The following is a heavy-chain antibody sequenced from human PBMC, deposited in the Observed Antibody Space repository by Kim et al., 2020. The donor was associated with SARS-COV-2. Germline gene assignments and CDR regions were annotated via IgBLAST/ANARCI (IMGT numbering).Heavy chain of an antibody. CDR2: VNNGGNA. Sequence: GGSLRLSCAASGFTFSRYAMSWVRQAPGKGPEWIAAVNNGGNAYYANSAKGRFTVSRDNNRNTLDLQMNSLTPEDTALYFCAKHHPSIGWPPFYSWGQGT. D-gene: IGHD6-19*01. J-gene: IGHJ4*02. CDR1: GFTFSRYA. V-gene: IGHV3-23*01. CDR3: AKHHPSIGWPPFYS.